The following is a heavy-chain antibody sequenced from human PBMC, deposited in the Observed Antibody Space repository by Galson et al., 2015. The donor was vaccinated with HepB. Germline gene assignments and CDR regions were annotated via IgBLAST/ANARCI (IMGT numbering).Heavy chain of an antibody. Sequence: SLRLSCAASGFTFGDYAMSWFRQAPGKGLEWVGFIRSKAYGGTTEYAASVKGRFTISRDDSKSIAYLQMNSLKTEDTAVYYCTRDRITYYDFWSGYYEDFDYWGQGTLVTVSS. J-gene: IGHJ4*02. CDR2: IRSKAYGGTT. V-gene: IGHV3-49*03. CDR3: TRDRITYYDFWSGYYEDFDY. CDR1: GFTFGDYA. D-gene: IGHD3-3*01.